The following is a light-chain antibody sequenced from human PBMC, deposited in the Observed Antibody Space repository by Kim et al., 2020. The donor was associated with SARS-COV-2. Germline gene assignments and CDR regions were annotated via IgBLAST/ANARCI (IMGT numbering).Light chain of an antibody. J-gene: IGKJ1*01. Sequence: DNQMTQSPSTLSTSVGDSVTITCRASQNIDTWLAWYRQKPGKAPKLLIYAASSLESGVPSRLSGSGSGTEFTLTISSLQPDDFATYYCQQYRNYPTFGQGTKVDIK. V-gene: IGKV1-5*01. CDR2: AAS. CDR3: QQYRNYPT. CDR1: QNIDTW.